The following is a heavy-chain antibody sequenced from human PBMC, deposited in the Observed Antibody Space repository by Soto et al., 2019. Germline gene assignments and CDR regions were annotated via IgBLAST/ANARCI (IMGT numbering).Heavy chain of an antibody. CDR1: GGSISSDFW. V-gene: IGHV4-4*02. J-gene: IGHJ4*02. Sequence: SETLSLTCAVSGGSISSDFWWSWVRQPPGKGLEWIGEIFHSGTTIYNPSLKSRVTISMDKSDNQFSLKLNSVTAADTAVYYCARNPFDYWGQGTLVTVSS. CDR2: IFHSGTT. CDR3: ARNPFDY.